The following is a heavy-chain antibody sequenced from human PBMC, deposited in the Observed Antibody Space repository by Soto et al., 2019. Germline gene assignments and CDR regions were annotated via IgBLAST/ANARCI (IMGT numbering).Heavy chain of an antibody. CDR1: GGSISSYY. J-gene: IGHJ6*04. CDR3: ARHEWFGHVDV. Sequence: PSETLSLTCTVSGGSISSYYWSWIRQPPGKGLEWIGYIYYSGSTNYNPSLKSRVTISVDTSKNQFSLKLSSVTAADTAVYYCARHEWFGHVDVWGKGTTVTVSS. V-gene: IGHV4-59*01. CDR2: IYYSGST. D-gene: IGHD3-10*01.